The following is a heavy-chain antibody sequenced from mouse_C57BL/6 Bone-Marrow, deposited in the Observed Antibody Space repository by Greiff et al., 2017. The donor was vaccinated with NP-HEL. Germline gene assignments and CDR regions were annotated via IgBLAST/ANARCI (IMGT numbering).Heavy chain of an antibody. D-gene: IGHD2-4*01. CDR2: ILPGSGST. Sequence: QVQLQQPGAELVKPGASVKLSCKASGYTFTSYWMHWVKQRPGRGLEWIGEILPGSGSTNYNEKFKGKATFTADTSSNTAYMQLSSLTTEDSAIYYCARRDYDYGLVAYWGQGTLITVSA. J-gene: IGHJ3*01. CDR3: ARRDYDYGLVAY. V-gene: IGHV1-9*01. CDR1: GYTFTSYW.